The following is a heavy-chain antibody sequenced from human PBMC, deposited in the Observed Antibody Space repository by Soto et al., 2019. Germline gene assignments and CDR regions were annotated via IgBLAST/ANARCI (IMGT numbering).Heavy chain of an antibody. CDR1: GFSLSTSGVG. CDR3: AHRSVRVLLDY. CDR2: IYWDDDK. V-gene: IGHV2-5*02. D-gene: IGHD3-10*01. J-gene: IGHJ4*02. Sequence: QITLKESGPTLVKPTQTLTLTCTFSGFSLSTSGVGVGWIRQPPGKALEWLALIYWDDDKRYSPSRKSRLTITKYTAKNQVVLTITNMCPVDTATYYCAHRSVRVLLDYWGQGTLVTVSS.